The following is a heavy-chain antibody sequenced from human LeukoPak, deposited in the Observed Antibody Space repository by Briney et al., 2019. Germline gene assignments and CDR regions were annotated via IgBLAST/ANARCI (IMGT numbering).Heavy chain of an antibody. CDR2: IYYSGST. CDR3: AREAPATAMGLVYYYMDV. V-gene: IGHV4-59*12. CDR1: GGSISSYY. Sequence: SETLSLTCTVSGGSISSYYWSWIRQPPGKGLEWIGYIYYSGSTNYNPSLKSRVTISVDTSKNQFSLKLSSVTAADTAVYYCAREAPATAMGLVYYYMDVWGKGTTVTVSS. D-gene: IGHD5-18*01. J-gene: IGHJ6*03.